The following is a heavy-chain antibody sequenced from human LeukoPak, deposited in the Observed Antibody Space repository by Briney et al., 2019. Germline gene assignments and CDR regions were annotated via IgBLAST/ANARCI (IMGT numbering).Heavy chain of an antibody. CDR3: AREWQMVVVVPAATHP. J-gene: IGHJ5*02. Sequence: PGGSLRLSCVASGFTFSGYWMIWVRQAPGKGLEWVANIKQDGSEKYYADSVKGRFSISRDNAKKSLYLQMNSLRVEDTAVYYCAREWQMVVVVPAATHPWGQGTLVTVSS. CDR2: IKQDGSEK. CDR1: GFTFSGYW. V-gene: IGHV3-7*01. D-gene: IGHD2-2*01.